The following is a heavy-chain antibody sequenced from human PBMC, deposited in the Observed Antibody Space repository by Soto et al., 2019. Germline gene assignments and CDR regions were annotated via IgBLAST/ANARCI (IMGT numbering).Heavy chain of an antibody. CDR1: GASITGSFF. CDR3: ARLNWNCGRDCYIDS. D-gene: IGHD2-21*02. J-gene: IGHJ4*02. CDR2: FSLSGTT. Sequence: SETLSLTCTVSGASITGSFFWSWIRQPAGKGLEWIGRFSLSGTTNYNPSLRSRVTMSADVSKNQFSLRLTSVTAADTAVYYCARLNWNCGRDCYIDSWGPGILVTVSS. V-gene: IGHV4-4*07.